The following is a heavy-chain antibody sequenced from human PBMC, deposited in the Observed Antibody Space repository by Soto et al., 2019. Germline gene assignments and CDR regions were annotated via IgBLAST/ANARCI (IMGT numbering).Heavy chain of an antibody. CDR2: INHSGST. Sequence: SETLSLTCAVYGWSFSGYYWSWIRQPPGKGLEWIGEINHSGSTNYNPSLKSRVTISVDTSKNQFSLKLSSVTAADTAVYYCARGRMTTMVRGGDYYYMDVWGKGTTVTVSS. D-gene: IGHD3-10*01. V-gene: IGHV4-34*01. CDR3: ARGRMTTMVRGGDYYYMDV. J-gene: IGHJ6*03. CDR1: GWSFSGYY.